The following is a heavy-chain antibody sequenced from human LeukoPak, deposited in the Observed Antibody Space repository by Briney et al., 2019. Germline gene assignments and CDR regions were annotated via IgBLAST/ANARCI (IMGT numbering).Heavy chain of an antibody. J-gene: IGHJ3*02. CDR3: AKDQGSSGHDAFDI. CDR1: GFIFSDHY. D-gene: IGHD3-22*01. Sequence: GGSLRLSCAASGFIFSDHYMDWVRQAPGKGLEWIGRAKNKVNSYTTLYAASVEGRLTISRDDSKNSLYLQMNSLGTEDTAVYYCAKDQGSSGHDAFDIWGQGTMVTVSS. CDR2: AKNKVNSYTT. V-gene: IGHV3-72*01.